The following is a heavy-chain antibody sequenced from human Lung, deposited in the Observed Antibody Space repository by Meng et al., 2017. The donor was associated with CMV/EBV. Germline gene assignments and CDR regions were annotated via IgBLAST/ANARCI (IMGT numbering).Heavy chain of an antibody. V-gene: IGHV3-30-3*01. CDR2: ISYDGSNK. CDR3: ARDLIAYSSGRYGLYFDY. D-gene: IGHD6-19*01. Sequence: SCAASGFTFSSYAMHWVRQAPGKGLEWVAVISYDGSNKYYADSVKGRFTISRDNSKNTLYLQMNSLRAEDTAVYYCARDLIAYSSGRYGLYFDYWXQGTLVTVSS. CDR1: GFTFSSYA. J-gene: IGHJ4*02.